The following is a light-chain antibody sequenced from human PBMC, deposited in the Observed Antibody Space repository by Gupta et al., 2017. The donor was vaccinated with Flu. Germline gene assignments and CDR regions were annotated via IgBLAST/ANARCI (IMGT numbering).Light chain of an antibody. V-gene: IGLV2-14*01. J-gene: IGLJ1*01. Sequence: QSALTQPASVSGYPGQSITISCTGTSSDVGGYNYVSWYQQHPGKAPKLMIYEVSNRPSGVSNRLSGSKSGNTASLTISGLQAEDEADYDCSSYTSRSTRVFGTGTKVTV. CDR1: SSDVGGYNY. CDR3: SSYTSRSTRV. CDR2: EVS.